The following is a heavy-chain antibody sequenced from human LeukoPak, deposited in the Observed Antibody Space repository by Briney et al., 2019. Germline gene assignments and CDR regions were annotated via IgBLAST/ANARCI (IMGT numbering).Heavy chain of an antibody. V-gene: IGHV3-30-3*01. Sequence: GGSLRLSCAASGFTFSSYAMHWVRQAPGKGLEWVAVISYDGSNNHYTDTVKGRFTISRDISTDTLYLQMNNLRTEDTAVYFCAKDRGVKGWFFDYYYYGMDVWGQGTTVIVSS. CDR2: ISYDGSNN. CDR1: GFTFSSYA. CDR3: AKDRGVKGWFFDYYYYGMDV. J-gene: IGHJ6*02. D-gene: IGHD6-19*01.